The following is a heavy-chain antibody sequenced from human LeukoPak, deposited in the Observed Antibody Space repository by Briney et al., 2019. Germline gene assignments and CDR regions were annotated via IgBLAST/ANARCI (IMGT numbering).Heavy chain of an antibody. CDR2: IYYSGST. CDR3: ARESRHHSSSSR. Sequence: SETLSLTCTVSGSSISSSSYYWGWIRQPPGKGLEWIGSIYYSGSTYYNPSLKSRVTISVDTSKNQFSLKLSSVTAADTAVYYCARESRHHSSSSRWGQGTLVTVSS. J-gene: IGHJ4*02. V-gene: IGHV4-39*02. CDR1: GSSISSSSYY. D-gene: IGHD6-6*01.